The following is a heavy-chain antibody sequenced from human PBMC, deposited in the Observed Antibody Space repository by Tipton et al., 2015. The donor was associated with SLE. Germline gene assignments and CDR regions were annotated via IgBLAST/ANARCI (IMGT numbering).Heavy chain of an antibody. V-gene: IGHV4-39*07. Sequence: TLSLTCTVSGGSISSSSYYWGWIRQPPGKGLEWIGSIYYSGSTYYNPSLKSRVTISVDTSKNQFSLKLSSVTAADTAVYYCARGPKADYWGQGTLVTVSS. J-gene: IGHJ4*02. CDR2: IYYSGST. CDR3: ARGPKADY. CDR1: GGSISSSSYY.